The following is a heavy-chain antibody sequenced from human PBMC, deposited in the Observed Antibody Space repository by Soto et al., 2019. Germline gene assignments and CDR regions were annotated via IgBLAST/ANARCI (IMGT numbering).Heavy chain of an antibody. Sequence: EVQLVESGGGLVQPGGSLRLSCTASGFTFSDSWMTWVRQAPGKGLEWVARIKPDESEKKYADSVKGRFTVSRDNSKDTLYLEMDSLTVADTAVYYCANDCLGGGTCQPLWDYNAMDAW. CDR2: IKPDESEK. V-gene: IGHV3-7*03. J-gene: IGHJ6*01. CDR3: ANDCLGGGTCQPLWDYNAMDA. CDR1: GFTFSDSW. D-gene: IGHD2-21*01.